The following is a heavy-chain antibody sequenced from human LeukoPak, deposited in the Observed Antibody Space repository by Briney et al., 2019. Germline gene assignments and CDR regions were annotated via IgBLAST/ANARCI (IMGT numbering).Heavy chain of an antibody. J-gene: IGHJ4*02. CDR1: GYTFTSYG. Sequence: ASVKVSCKASGYTFTSYGISWVRQAPGQGLEWMGWISAYNGNTNYAQKLQGRVTMTTDTSTSTAYMELRILRSDDTAVYYCARWGGYYDSSGQLDYWGQGTLVTVSS. CDR2: ISAYNGNT. V-gene: IGHV1-18*01. CDR3: ARWGGYYDSSGQLDY. D-gene: IGHD3-22*01.